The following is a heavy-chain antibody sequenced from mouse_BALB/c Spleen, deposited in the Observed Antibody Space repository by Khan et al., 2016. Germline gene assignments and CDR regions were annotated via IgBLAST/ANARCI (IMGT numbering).Heavy chain of an antibody. CDR2: INPDSSTI. V-gene: IGHV4-1*02. J-gene: IGHJ4*01. CDR3: ARGRWYGAMDY. D-gene: IGHD2-1*01. Sequence: EVKLLESGGGLVQPGGSLKLSCAASGFDFSRYWMSWVRQAPGKGLEWIGEINPDSSTINYTPSLKDKFIISRDNAKTTLYLQMSKGRSEDTAFYYCARGRWYGAMDYWGQGTSVTVSS. CDR1: GFDFSRYW.